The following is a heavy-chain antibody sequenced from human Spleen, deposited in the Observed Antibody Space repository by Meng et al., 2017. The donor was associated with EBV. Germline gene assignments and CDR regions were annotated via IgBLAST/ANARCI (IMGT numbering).Heavy chain of an antibody. V-gene: IGHV1-69*01. D-gene: IGHD3-10*01. CDR3: ASESGRGFTPDY. J-gene: IGHJ4*02. Sequence: QVTRGRLGAEGRRLGASGKLSCKASGYSFISYGINWVRQATGQGLEWMGGLIPMSGAPYYAQKFQGRVTITADESTSTHYMDLSSLRSEDTAVYYCASESGRGFTPDYWGQGTLVTVSS. CDR2: LIPMSGAP. CDR1: GYSFISYG.